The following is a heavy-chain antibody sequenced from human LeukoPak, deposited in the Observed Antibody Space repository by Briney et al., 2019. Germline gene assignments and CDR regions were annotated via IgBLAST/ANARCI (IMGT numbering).Heavy chain of an antibody. CDR1: GGSISSDSYY. V-gene: IGHV4-61*02. Sequence: SQTLSLTCTVSGGSISSDSYYWSWIRQPAGKGLEWIGRIYTSGSTNYNPSLKSRVTISVDTSKNQFSLKLSSVTAADTAVYYCARDIGYCGGDCYVQFDPWGQGTLVTVSS. CDR3: ARDIGYCGGDCYVQFDP. D-gene: IGHD2-21*02. CDR2: IYTSGST. J-gene: IGHJ5*02.